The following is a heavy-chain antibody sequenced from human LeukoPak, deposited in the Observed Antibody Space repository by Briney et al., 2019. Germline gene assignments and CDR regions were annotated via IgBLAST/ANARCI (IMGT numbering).Heavy chain of an antibody. CDR1: GASVSTSH. Sequence: SETLSLTCLVSGASVSTSHWNWIRQLPGKGLEWICCLSYTGKTDYNPSLTSRVTISLGTSKNQVSLKLRSVTAADTAVYYCSEGYFEPFDHWGQGTLVVVSS. CDR3: SEGYFEPFDH. CDR2: LSYTGKT. V-gene: IGHV4-59*02. J-gene: IGHJ5*02. D-gene: IGHD2/OR15-2a*01.